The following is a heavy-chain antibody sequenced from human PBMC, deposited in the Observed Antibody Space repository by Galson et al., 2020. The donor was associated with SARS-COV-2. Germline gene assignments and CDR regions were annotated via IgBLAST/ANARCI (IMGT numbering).Heavy chain of an antibody. D-gene: IGHD3-3*01. CDR1: GGSISSYY. CDR3: AGSQGTLDLYGMDV. CDR2: IHYSGST. V-gene: IGHV4-59*01. J-gene: IGHJ6*02. Sequence: SETLSITCTVSGGSISSYYWSWIRPPPGKGLEWIGYIHYSGSTNYNPSLKSRVTISVDTSKNQFSLKLSSVTAADTAVYYCAGSQGTLDLYGMDVWGQGTTVTVFS.